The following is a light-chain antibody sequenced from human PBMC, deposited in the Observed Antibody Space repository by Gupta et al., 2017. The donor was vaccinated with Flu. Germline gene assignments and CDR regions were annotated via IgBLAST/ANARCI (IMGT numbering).Light chain of an antibody. V-gene: IGKV1-5*03. CDR2: KAS. J-gene: IGKJ1*01. Sequence: DVQMTQSPSTLSASVGDRVTITCRASQSISGWLAWYQQKPGKAPKLLIFKASNLKSGVPSRFSGSGSGTEFTLTISSLQPDDFATYYCQQYNNYWTFGQGTKVEIK. CDR3: QQYNNYWT. CDR1: QSISGW.